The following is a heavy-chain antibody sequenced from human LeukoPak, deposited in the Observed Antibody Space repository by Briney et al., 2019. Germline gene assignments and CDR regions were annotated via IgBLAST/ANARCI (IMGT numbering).Heavy chain of an antibody. CDR1: GFSFSNYW. V-gene: IGHV3-7*01. CDR2: IDPHGSET. CDR3: ARIWYFGDNNWRNFYT. D-gene: IGHD1-1*01. J-gene: IGHJ4*02. Sequence: GGSLRLSCAASGFSFSNYWMSWVRQAPGKGLEWVANIDPHGSETQYVGSVKGRFTISRDNAKNTLYVQMNSLRAEDTAIYYCARIWYFGDNNWRNFYTWGEGTLVTVAS.